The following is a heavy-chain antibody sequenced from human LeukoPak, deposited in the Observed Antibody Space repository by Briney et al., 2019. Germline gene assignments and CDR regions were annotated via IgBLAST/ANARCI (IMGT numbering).Heavy chain of an antibody. CDR2: IYYSGST. D-gene: IGHD1-26*01. J-gene: IGHJ4*02. Sequence: WVRQPPGKGLEWIGSIYYSGSTYYNPSLKSRVTISVDTSKNHFSLNLNSVTAADTAVYYCARHGGGATIYTHIDYWGQGTLVTVSS. CDR3: ARHGGGATIYTHIDY. V-gene: IGHV4-39*01.